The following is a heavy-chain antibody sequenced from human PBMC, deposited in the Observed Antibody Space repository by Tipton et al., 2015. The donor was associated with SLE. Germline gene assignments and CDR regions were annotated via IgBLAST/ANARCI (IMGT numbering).Heavy chain of an antibody. V-gene: IGHV3-53*01. J-gene: IGHJ4*02. CDR2: IYSGGDT. Sequence: QLVQSGGGLVQPGGSLRLSCAASGFDVSNNYMTWVRQAPGKGLEWVSVIYSGGDTYYADSVKGRFTISSDAAKRTVFLQMNSLRDEDTAVYSCARGMADSPNYFDYWGLGTQVTVSS. D-gene: IGHD3-22*01. CDR3: ARGMADSPNYFDY. CDR1: GFDVSNNY.